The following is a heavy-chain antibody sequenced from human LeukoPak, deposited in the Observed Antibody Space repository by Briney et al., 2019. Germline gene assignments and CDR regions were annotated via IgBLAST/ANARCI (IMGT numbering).Heavy chain of an antibody. CDR1: GFTFSSYG. D-gene: IGHD6-13*01. J-gene: IGHJ4*02. Sequence: GGSLRLSCAASGFTFSSYGMHWVRQAPGKGLEWVAVISYDGSNKYYADSVKGRFTISRDNSENTLYLQMNSLRAEDTAVYYCAKGGVYSSSWYGDYWGQGTLVTVSS. CDR2: ISYDGSNK. V-gene: IGHV3-30*18. CDR3: AKGGVYSSSWYGDY.